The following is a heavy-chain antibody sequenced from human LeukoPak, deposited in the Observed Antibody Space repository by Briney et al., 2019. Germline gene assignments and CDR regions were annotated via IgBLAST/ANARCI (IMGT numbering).Heavy chain of an antibody. CDR3: AREGTMVRGLAFDI. J-gene: IGHJ3*02. Sequence: KSSETLSLTCTVSGGSISSYYWSWIRQPPGKGLEWIGYIYYSGSTNYNPSLKSRVTISVDTSKNQFSLRLNSVTAADTAVYYCAREGTMVRGLAFDIWGQGTMVTVSS. D-gene: IGHD3-10*01. V-gene: IGHV4-59*01. CDR1: GGSISSYY. CDR2: IYYSGST.